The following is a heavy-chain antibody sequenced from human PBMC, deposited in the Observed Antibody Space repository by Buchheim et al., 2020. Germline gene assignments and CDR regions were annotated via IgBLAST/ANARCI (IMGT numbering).Heavy chain of an antibody. D-gene: IGHD4-17*01. CDR3: WSGAYGDHDGADY. CDR2: INHSGST. Sequence: QVQLQQWGAGLLKPSETLSLTCAVYGGSFSGYYWSWIRQPPGKGLEWIGEINHSGSTNYNPSLKSRVTISVDTSKNQFSLKLSSVTAADTAVYYCWSGAYGDHDGADYWGQGTL. V-gene: IGHV4-34*01. J-gene: IGHJ4*02. CDR1: GGSFSGYY.